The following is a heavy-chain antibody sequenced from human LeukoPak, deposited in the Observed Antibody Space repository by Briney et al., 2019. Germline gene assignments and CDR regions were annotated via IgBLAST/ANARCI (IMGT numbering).Heavy chain of an antibody. J-gene: IGHJ3*02. V-gene: IGHV4-34*01. D-gene: IGHD3-10*01. CDR2: INHSGST. CDR1: GGSFSGYY. CDR3: ARDFYYGSGSYLDAFDI. Sequence: SETLSLTCAVYGGSFSGYYWSWIRQPPGKGLEWIGEINHSGSTNYSPSLKSRVTISVDTSKNQFSLKLSSVTAADTAVYYCARDFYYGSGSYLDAFDIWGQGTMVTVSS.